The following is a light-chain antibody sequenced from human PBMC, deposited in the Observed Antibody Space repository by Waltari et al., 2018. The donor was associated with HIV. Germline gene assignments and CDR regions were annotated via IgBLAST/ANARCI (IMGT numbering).Light chain of an antibody. CDR2: DTK. CDR1: SSNLGAGYH. Sequence: QSVLTQPPSVSGAPGQRVTIACTGGSSNLGAGYHVHWYRKFPGTAPKLLIYDTKKRPSGVPDRFSGSKSGTSASLAITGLQAEDEADYYCQSFDSSLSAVIFGGGTKLTVL. CDR3: QSFDSSLSAVI. V-gene: IGLV1-40*01. J-gene: IGLJ2*01.